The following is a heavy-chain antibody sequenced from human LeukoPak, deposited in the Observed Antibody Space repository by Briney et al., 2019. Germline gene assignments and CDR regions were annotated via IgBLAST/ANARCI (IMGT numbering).Heavy chain of an antibody. CDR2: IIPTLGIA. D-gene: IGHD2-2*02. CDR1: GGTFSSYT. Sequence: RASAKVSCKASGGTFSSYTISWVRQAPGQGLEWMGRIIPTLGIANYAQKFQGRVTITADKSTSTAYMELSSLRSEDTAVYYCQLNIVVVPAAIREVGATPAYWGQGTLVTVSS. CDR3: QLNIVVVPAAIREVGATPAY. J-gene: IGHJ4*02. V-gene: IGHV1-69*02.